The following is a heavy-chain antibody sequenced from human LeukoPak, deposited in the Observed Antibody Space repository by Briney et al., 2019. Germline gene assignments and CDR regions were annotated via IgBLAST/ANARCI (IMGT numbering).Heavy chain of an antibody. V-gene: IGHV3-53*01. CDR2: IYSGGST. CDR3: ARGLMYYDTSGFGDY. CDR1: GFTVSSNY. J-gene: IGHJ4*02. Sequence: GGSLRLSCAASGFTVSSNYMSWVRQAPGKGLEWVSVIYSGGSTYYADSVKGRFTISRDNSKNTLYLQMNSLRTEDTAVYYCARGLMYYDTSGFGDYWGQGTLVTVSS. D-gene: IGHD3-22*01.